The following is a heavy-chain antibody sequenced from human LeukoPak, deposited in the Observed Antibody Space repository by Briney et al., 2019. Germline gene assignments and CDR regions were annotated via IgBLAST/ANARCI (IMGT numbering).Heavy chain of an antibody. CDR1: GYSFTSYW. D-gene: IGHD3-10*01. CDR3: ARQPRHSTEYYGSGPGGY. V-gene: IGHV5-10-1*01. Sequence: GESLQTSCQGSGYSFTSYWISWVRQMPGKGLEWMGRIDPSDSYTNYSPSFQGHVTIAADKSISTAYLQWSSLKASDTAMYYCARQPRHSTEYYGSGPGGYWGQGTLVTVSS. CDR2: IDPSDSYT. J-gene: IGHJ4*02.